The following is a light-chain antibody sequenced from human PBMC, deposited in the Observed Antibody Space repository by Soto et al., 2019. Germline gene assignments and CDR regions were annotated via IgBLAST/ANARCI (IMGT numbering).Light chain of an antibody. J-gene: IGKJ1*01. CDR1: QSVSNY. Sequence: EILMTQSPATLSVSPGEIATLSCGASQSVSNYLAWYQQKPGQAPRLLIYGASSRATGIPDRFSGSGSGTDFTLTISRLEPEDFAVYYCQQYGSSAWKCGQGTKVDIK. V-gene: IGKV3-20*01. CDR2: GAS. CDR3: QQYGSSAWK.